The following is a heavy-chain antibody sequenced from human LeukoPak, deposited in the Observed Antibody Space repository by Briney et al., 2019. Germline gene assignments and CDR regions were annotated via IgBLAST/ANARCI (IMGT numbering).Heavy chain of an antibody. CDR1: GFTFSDYW. D-gene: IGHD2-2*02. V-gene: IGHV3-74*01. CDR3: AGSGIGPAAIRSPSIIDY. J-gene: IGHJ4*02. CDR2: INSDGSSR. Sequence: GGSLRLSCAASGFTFSDYWMHWVRQAPGKGLVWVSRINSDGSSRNYADSVKGRFTISRDNAKNTLYLQMNSLRAEDTAVYYCAGSGIGPAAIRSPSIIDYWGRGTLVTVSS.